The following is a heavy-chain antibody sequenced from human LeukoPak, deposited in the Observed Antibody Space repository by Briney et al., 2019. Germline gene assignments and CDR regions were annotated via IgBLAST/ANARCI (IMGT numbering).Heavy chain of an antibody. CDR1: GFTFSSYE. CDR3: ARDLGIVTGFDY. Sequence: PGGFLRLSCAASGFTFSSYEMNWVRQAPGKGLEWVSYISSSGGIIYYADSVKGRFAISRDNTKNSLYLQMNSLRADDTAVYYCARDLGIVTGFDYWGQGTLVTVSS. J-gene: IGHJ4*02. CDR2: ISSSGGII. V-gene: IGHV3-48*03. D-gene: IGHD2-2*03.